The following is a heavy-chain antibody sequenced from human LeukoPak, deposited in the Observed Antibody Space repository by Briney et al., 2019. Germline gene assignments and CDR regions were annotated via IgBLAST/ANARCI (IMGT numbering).Heavy chain of an antibody. V-gene: IGHV1-3*04. CDR2: INTANGHT. Sequence: ASVKVSCKTSGLSFTDFALHWVRQAPGQRFEWMGWINTANGHTEYSQKLQDRVTIIRDTSASTAYMELSSLRSADTAVYYCAKMTTGKFEFWGQGTLVTVSS. CDR1: GLSFTDFA. D-gene: IGHD3-10*01. CDR3: AKMTTGKFEF. J-gene: IGHJ4*02.